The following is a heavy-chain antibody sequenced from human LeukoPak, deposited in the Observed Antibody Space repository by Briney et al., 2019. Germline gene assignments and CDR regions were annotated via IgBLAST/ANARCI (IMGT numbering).Heavy chain of an antibody. CDR2: ISNSGNTI. Sequence: GGSLRLSCAASGFTFSDWFVSWIRQAPGTGLEWVSYISNSGNTIYYADSVKGRFTISRDNAKKTVNLQMNSLRAEDTAIYYCARGHFGLDVWGQGTTITVSS. V-gene: IGHV3-11*01. CDR3: ARGHFGLDV. J-gene: IGHJ6*02. CDR1: GFTFSDWF.